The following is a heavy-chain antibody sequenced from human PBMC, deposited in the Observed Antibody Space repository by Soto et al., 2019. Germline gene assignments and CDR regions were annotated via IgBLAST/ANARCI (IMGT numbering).Heavy chain of an antibody. CDR2: ISASGGST. J-gene: IGHJ6*02. Sequence: GGSLRLSCVASGFTSSSCAMRWVRQAPGKGLEWVSGISASGGSTYYADSVKGRFTISRDNSKNTLYLQMNSLRAEDTAVYYCAKGYSYDFWSGYYRNYGMDVWGQGTTVTVSS. CDR1: GFTSSSCA. CDR3: AKGYSYDFWSGYYRNYGMDV. D-gene: IGHD3-3*01. V-gene: IGHV3-23*01.